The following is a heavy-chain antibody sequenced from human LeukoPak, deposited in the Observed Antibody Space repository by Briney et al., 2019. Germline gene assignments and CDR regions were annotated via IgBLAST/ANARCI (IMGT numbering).Heavy chain of an antibody. Sequence: SETLSLTCAVYGGSFSGHYWSWIRQPPGKGLEWIGEINHSGSTNYNPSLKSRVTISVDTSKNQFSLKLSSVTAADTAVYYFARAPSGYAFDYWGQGTLVTVSS. J-gene: IGHJ4*02. CDR3: ARAPSGYAFDY. CDR2: INHSGST. D-gene: IGHD5-12*01. V-gene: IGHV4-34*01. CDR1: GGSFSGHY.